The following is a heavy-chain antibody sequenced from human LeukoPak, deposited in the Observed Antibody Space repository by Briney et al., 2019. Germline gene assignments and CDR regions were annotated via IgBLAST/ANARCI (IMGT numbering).Heavy chain of an antibody. CDR3: ARDEDY. V-gene: IGHV1-3*01. CDR1: GYTFTSHN. Sequence: ASVKVSCKAFGYTFTSHNVHWVRQAPGQSLEWVGWINVGYGNTEYSQKFQGRVTITRDTSASTVYMDLSSLTSEDTAVYYCARDEDYWGQGTLVTVPS. J-gene: IGHJ4*02. CDR2: INVGYGNT.